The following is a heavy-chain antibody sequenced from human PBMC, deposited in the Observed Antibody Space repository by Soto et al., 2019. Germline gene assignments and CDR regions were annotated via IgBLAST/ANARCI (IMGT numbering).Heavy chain of an antibody. D-gene: IGHD6-6*01. J-gene: IGHJ4*01. V-gene: IGHV3-30-3*01. CDR2: MSYDGSNE. CDR1: GFTFSFYA. CDR3: ARERYSTSGFDY. Sequence: GSLRLSCAASGFTFSFYALHWVRQAPGKGLEWVAVMSYDGSNEYYLDSVKGRFIVSRDNSKNTLYLQMNGLRAEDTAVYYCARERYSTSGFDYWGHGTLVTVSS.